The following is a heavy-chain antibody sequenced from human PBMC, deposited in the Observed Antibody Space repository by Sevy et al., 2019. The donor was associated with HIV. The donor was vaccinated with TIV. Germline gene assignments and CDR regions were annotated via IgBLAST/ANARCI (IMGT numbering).Heavy chain of an antibody. CDR1: GFTFSNYA. V-gene: IGHV3-33*01. J-gene: IGHJ4*02. CDR3: ARGGYYYDNAAFYALDS. Sequence: GGSLRLSCAATGFTFSNYAMHWVRQAPGKGMEWVAIIWSDGAYQYHGDSVKGRFTISRDNSKNTMYLQMNNVRVEDTAVYYCARGGYYYDNAAFYALDSWGQGTLVTVSS. D-gene: IGHD3-22*01. CDR2: IWSDGAYQ.